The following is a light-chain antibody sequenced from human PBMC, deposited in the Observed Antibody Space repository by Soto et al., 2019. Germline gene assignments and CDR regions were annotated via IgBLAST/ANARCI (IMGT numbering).Light chain of an antibody. CDR3: KRFENLPVN. V-gene: IGKV1-33*01. J-gene: IGKJ4*01. CDR2: NAC. CDR1: QDIRNH. Sequence: DIQMTQSPSSLSASVGDRVTITCQASQDIRNHLNWYQQKPGKAPKLLIYNACNLETGVPSRISGSASGTDFTFIISSLQPEDIATYYCKRFENLPVNFGGGTKVEI.